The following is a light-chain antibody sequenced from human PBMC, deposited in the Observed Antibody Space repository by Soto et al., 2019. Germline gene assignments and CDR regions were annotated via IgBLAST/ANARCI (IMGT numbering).Light chain of an antibody. J-gene: IGKJ1*01. CDR1: QSISTF. CDR2: AAS. CDR3: QQSYSTTWT. Sequence: IQMTQSPSSLSASVGDRVTITCRASQSISTFLNWYQQKPGRAPELLIYAASSLQGGVPSRFSASGSETDFTLTINSLQPEDFATYYCQQSYSTTWTLGQGTKVDIK. V-gene: IGKV1-39*01.